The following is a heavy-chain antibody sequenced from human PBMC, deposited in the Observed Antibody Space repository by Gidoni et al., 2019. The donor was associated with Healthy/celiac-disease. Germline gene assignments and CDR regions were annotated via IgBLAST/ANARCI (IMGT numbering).Heavy chain of an antibody. J-gene: IGHJ5*02. Sequence: QVQLVESGGGVVQPGRSLRLSCAASGFTFSSYGRHWVRQAPGKGLEWVAVISYDGSNKYYADSVKCRFTISRDNSKNTLYLQMNSLRAEDTAVYYCAKEGYCSSTSCYFGWFDPWGQGTLVTVSS. D-gene: IGHD2-2*01. CDR2: ISYDGSNK. CDR1: GFTFSSYG. CDR3: AKEGYCSSTSCYFGWFDP. V-gene: IGHV3-30*18.